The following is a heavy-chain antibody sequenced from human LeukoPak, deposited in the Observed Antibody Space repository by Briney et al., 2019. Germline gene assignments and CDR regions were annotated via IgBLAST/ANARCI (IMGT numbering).Heavy chain of an antibody. J-gene: IGHJ4*02. CDR3: ARRTSGGAAAGRFDY. V-gene: IGHV4-34*12. D-gene: IGHD6-13*01. CDR1: DGSFSGYY. Sequence: SETLSLTCAVYDGSFSGYYWSWIRQAPGKGLEWIGESIESGGTNYNPSLKSRVTISVDTSKNQFSLKLSSVTAADTAVYYCARRTSGGAAAGRFDYWGQGTLVTVSS. CDR2: SIESGGT.